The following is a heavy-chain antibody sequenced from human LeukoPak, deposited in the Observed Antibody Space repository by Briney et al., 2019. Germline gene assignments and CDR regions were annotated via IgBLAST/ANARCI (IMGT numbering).Heavy chain of an antibody. CDR1: GIIVSNNY. V-gene: IGHV3-53*01. J-gene: IGHJ4*02. CDR3: TRDCRDHCQTASLGK. D-gene: IGHD2-21*02. CDR2: IYNGVST. Sequence: PGGSLRLSCAASGIIVSNNYMSWVRQASGKGLEWVSVIYNGVSTFYAGSVKGRFTISSDNSKNTLYLQMNSLRAEDTAVYYCTRDCRDHCQTASLGKWGQGTLVTVSP.